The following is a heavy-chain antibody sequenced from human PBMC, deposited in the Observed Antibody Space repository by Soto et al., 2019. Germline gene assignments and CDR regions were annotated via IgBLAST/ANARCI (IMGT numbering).Heavy chain of an antibody. J-gene: IGHJ4*02. Sequence: GGSLRLSCAASGFTFSSYWMHWVRQAPGKGLVWVSRINSDGSSTSYADSVEGRFTISRDNAKNTLYLQMNSLRAEDTAVYYCARDNGWLRFFEFDYWGQGTLVTVSS. D-gene: IGHD5-12*01. CDR1: GFTFSSYW. CDR2: INSDGSST. V-gene: IGHV3-74*01. CDR3: ARDNGWLRFFEFDY.